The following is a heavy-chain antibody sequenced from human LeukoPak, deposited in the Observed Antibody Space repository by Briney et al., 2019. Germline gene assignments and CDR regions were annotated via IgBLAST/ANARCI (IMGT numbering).Heavy chain of an antibody. CDR2: NSWNSGSI. CDR1: GFTFDDYA. CDR3: AKETSSGWNPDAFDI. Sequence: GGSLRLSCAASGFTFDDYAMHWVRQAPGKGLEWVSGNSWNSGSIGYADSVKGRFTISRDNAKNSLYLQMNSLRAEDMALYYCAKETSSGWNPDAFDIWGQGTMVTVSS. D-gene: IGHD6-19*01. V-gene: IGHV3-9*03. J-gene: IGHJ3*02.